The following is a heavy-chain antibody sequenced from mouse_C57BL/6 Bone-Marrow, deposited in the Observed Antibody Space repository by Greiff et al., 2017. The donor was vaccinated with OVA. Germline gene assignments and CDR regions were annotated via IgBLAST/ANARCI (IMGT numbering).Heavy chain of an antibody. D-gene: IGHD1-1*01. CDR1: GYTFTDYY. CDR3: AISTTVVEGAMDY. CDR2: INPNNGGT. J-gene: IGHJ4*01. Sequence: VQLQQSGPELVKPGASVKISCKASGYTFTDYYMNWVKQSHGKSLEWIGDINPNNGGTSYNQKFKGKATLTVDKSSSTAYMELRSLTSEDSAVYYCAISTTVVEGAMDYWGQGTSVTVSS. V-gene: IGHV1-26*01.